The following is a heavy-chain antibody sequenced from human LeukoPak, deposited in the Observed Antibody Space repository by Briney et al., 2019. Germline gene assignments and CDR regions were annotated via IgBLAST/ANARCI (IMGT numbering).Heavy chain of an antibody. J-gene: IGHJ6*03. CDR3: ARDTAIGYYDFSYMDV. CDR2: IYTSGST. V-gene: IGHV4-61*02. Sequence: SETLSLTCTVSGGSISSNSYYWSGIRQPAGKGLEWIGRIYTSGSTNYNPSLKSRVTISVDTSKNQFSLKLSSVTAADTAVYYCARDTAIGYYDFSYMDVWGKGTTVTVSS. CDR1: GGSISSNSYY. D-gene: IGHD3-3*01.